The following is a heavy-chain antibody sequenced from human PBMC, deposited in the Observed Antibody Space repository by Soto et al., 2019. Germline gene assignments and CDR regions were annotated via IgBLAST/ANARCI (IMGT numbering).Heavy chain of an antibody. CDR3: ARAGVAPGLYFDH. D-gene: IGHD3-10*01. Sequence: EVQLAEAGGGLVQWGGSLRLSCAASGFTFSDYWMNWVRQAPGKGLEWVASIKYDGAEKTYVDSVKSRFTISRDNPKNSVYLQMASLRAEDTAVYYCARAGVAPGLYFDHWGQGTPVTVSS. V-gene: IGHV3-7*05. J-gene: IGHJ4*02. CDR2: IKYDGAEK. CDR1: GFTFSDYW.